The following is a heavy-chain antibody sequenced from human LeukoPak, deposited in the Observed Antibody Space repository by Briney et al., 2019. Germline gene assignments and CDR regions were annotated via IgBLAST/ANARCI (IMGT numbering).Heavy chain of an antibody. Sequence: SETLSLTCTVSGGSMSSYYWSWIRQPPGKGLEWIGYIYYSGSTNYNPSLKSRVTISVDTSKNQFSLKLSSVTAADTAVYYCARAYHGDLSWFDPWGQGTLVTVSS. J-gene: IGHJ5*02. CDR1: GGSMSSYY. CDR2: IYYSGST. CDR3: ARAYHGDLSWFDP. V-gene: IGHV4-59*01. D-gene: IGHD4-17*01.